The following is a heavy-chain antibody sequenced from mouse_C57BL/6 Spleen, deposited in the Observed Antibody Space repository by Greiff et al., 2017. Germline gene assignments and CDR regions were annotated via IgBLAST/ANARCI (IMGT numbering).Heavy chain of an antibody. CDR2: IYPGSGST. V-gene: IGHV1-55*01. CDR3: ASAYYSNFYAMDY. D-gene: IGHD2-5*01. Sequence: VQLQQPGAELVKPGASVKMSCKASGYTFTSYWITWVKQRPGQGLEWIGDIYPGSGSTNYNEKFKSKATLTVDTSSSTAYMQLSSLTSEDSAVYYCASAYYSNFYAMDYWGQGTSVTVSS. CDR1: GYTFTSYW. J-gene: IGHJ4*01.